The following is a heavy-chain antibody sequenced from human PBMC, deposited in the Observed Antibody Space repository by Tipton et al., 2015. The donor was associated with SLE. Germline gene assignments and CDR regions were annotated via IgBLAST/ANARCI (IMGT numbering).Heavy chain of an antibody. V-gene: IGHV1-2*06. Sequence: QLVQSGAEVKKPGASVKVSCKASGYTFTGYYMHWVRQAPGQGLEWMGRINPNSGGTNYAQKFQGRVTMTRDTSISTAYMELSRLRSDDTAIYYCARVRVDTAMGVFDFWGQGTLVTVSS. CDR1: GYTFTGYY. CDR3: ARVRVDTAMGVFDF. CDR2: INPNSGGT. D-gene: IGHD5-18*01. J-gene: IGHJ4*02.